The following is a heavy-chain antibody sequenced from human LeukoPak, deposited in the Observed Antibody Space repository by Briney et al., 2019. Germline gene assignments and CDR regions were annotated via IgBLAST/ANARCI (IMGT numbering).Heavy chain of an antibody. J-gene: IGHJ4*02. CDR1: GYTFTGYY. V-gene: IGHV1-2*02. Sequence: GASVKVSCEASGYTFTGYYMHWVRQAPGQGLEWMGWINPNSGGTNYAPKFQGRVTMTRDTSISTAYMELSRLRSDDTAVYYCARHYSQGGDYWGQGTLVTVSS. CDR3: ARHYSQGGDY. D-gene: IGHD4-11*01. CDR2: INPNSGGT.